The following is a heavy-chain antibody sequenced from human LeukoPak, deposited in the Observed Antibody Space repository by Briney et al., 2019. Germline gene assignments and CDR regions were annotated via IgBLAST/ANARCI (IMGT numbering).Heavy chain of an antibody. CDR3: VKGFYDILTAYWGGGDY. V-gene: IGHV3-30-3*01. CDR2: ISYDGSNK. J-gene: IGHJ4*02. D-gene: IGHD3-9*01. Sequence: GGSLRLSCAASGFTFSSYAMHWVRQAPGKGLEWVAVISYDGSNKYYADSVKGRFTISRDNSKNTLYLQMNSPRADDTAVYYCVKGFYDILTAYWGGGDYWGQGTLVTVSS. CDR1: GFTFSSYA.